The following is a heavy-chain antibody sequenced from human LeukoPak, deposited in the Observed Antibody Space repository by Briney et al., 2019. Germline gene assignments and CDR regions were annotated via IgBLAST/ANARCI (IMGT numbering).Heavy chain of an antibody. CDR1: GYTFTGYY. Sequence: ASVKVSCKASGYTFTGYYMHWVRQATGQGLEWMGWMNPNSGNTGYAQKFQGRVTMTRNTSISTAYMELSSLRSEDTAVYYCARGGIRGYSYVNGYWGQGTLVTVSS. J-gene: IGHJ4*02. CDR2: MNPNSGNT. V-gene: IGHV1-8*02. D-gene: IGHD5-18*01. CDR3: ARGGIRGYSYVNGY.